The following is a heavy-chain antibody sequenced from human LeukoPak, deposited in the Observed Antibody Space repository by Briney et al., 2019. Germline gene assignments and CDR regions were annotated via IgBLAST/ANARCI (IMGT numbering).Heavy chain of an antibody. Sequence: GGSLRLSCAASGFTFSSYGMHWVRQAPGKGLEWVAVISYDGTNKYYADSVKGRFTISRDNSKNTLYLEMNSLRAEDTAVYYCAREHYHFDYWGQGTLVTVSS. J-gene: IGHJ4*02. CDR3: AREHYHFDY. D-gene: IGHD1-26*01. CDR2: ISYDGTNK. CDR1: GFTFSSYG. V-gene: IGHV3-30*03.